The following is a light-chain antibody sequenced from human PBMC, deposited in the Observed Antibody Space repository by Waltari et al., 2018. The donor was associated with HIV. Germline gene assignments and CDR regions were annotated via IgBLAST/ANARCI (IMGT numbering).Light chain of an antibody. CDR2: DID. CDR3: ASNRLDSTLV. Sequence: QSALTQPASVSGFPGQTINISCPGIRTDSSFYQHVHWYKQPPGSVPRLIIYDIDSRPSGISDHFSGSRSGDSASLTISGLQSGDEAHYFCASNRLDSTLVFGGGTKLTIL. V-gene: IGLV2-14*03. J-gene: IGLJ2*01. CDR1: RTDSSFYQH.